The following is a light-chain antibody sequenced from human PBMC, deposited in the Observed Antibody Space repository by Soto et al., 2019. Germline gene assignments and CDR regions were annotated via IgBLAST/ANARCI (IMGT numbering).Light chain of an antibody. CDR2: GAS. CDR3: QQYNDWPRT. CDR1: QSVSSS. J-gene: IGKJ1*01. V-gene: IGKV3-15*01. Sequence: EIVMTQSPATLSVSPGERATLSCRASQSVSSSLAWYQQKPGQAPRLLIYGASTRATGIPARFSGSGSGKEFTLTISSRQSEDFAVYYCQQYNDWPRTFGQGTKVEIK.